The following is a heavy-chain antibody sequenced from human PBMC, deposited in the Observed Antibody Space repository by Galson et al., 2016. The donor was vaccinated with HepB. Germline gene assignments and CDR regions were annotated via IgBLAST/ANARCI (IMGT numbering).Heavy chain of an antibody. CDR2: IYPGDSDL. CDR1: GYFFDTYW. CDR3: ARHFCAGGACLDY. J-gene: IGHJ4*02. V-gene: IGHV5-51*01. Sequence: QSGAEVKKPGESLKISCKVSGYFFDTYWIGWVRQMPGKGLEWVGIIYPGDSDLRYSPSFQGKVSISADRSISTAYLQWNSLKASYTAIYYCARHFCAGGACLDYWGREPWSPSPQ. D-gene: IGHD2-8*02.